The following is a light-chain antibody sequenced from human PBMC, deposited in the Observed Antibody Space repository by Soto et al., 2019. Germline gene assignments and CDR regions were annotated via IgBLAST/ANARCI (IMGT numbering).Light chain of an antibody. CDR2: GAS. V-gene: IGKV3-20*01. Sequence: IVLTQAPGTLSLSPWERATLSCRASQTFSNSVLSWFQQIPGQAPRPLIYGASMRATGIPDRFSGSGSGTDFTLTISRLEPEDFAVYYCQQCGSSSTFGQGTRLEI. CDR3: QQCGSSST. CDR1: QTFSNSV. J-gene: IGKJ5*01.